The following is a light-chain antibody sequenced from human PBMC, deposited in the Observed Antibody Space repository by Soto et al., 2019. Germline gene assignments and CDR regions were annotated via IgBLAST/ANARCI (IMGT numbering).Light chain of an antibody. Sequence: IVMTQSPVTLSVSPGERVALSCRASQSVGDNLAWYQKKPGQAHRLLIYAASTRATGIAARFSGSGSGTEFTLTISSLQSEDFAVYYCQQYTEWPLTFGGGTKVEIK. CDR1: QSVGDN. CDR3: QQYTEWPLT. J-gene: IGKJ4*01. CDR2: AAS. V-gene: IGKV3-15*01.